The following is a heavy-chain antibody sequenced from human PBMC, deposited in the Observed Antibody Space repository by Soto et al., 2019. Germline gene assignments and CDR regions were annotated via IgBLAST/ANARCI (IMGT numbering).Heavy chain of an antibody. CDR3: GSTNYNRTLKRRVTTSAVTTQNTFSLKLSTVTAADTAVYYCARVLSWFGELFGGHGVVYYYYYLDV. CDR1: GFTFDDYA. J-gene: IGHJ6*03. D-gene: IGHD3-10*01. V-gene: IGHV3-9*01. CDR2: ISWNSGSI. Sequence: GGSLRLSCAASGFTFDDYAMHWVRQAPGKGLEWVSGISWNSGSIGYADSVMGRFTISRDNAKNSLYLQMNSLRAEDTALYYCGSTNYNRTLKRRVTTSAVTTQNTFSLKLSTVTAADTAVYYCARVLSWFGELFGGHGVVYYYYYLDVWGKGTTVTVSS.